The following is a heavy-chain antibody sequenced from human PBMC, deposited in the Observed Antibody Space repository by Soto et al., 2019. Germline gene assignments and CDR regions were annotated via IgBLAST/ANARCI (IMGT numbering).Heavy chain of an antibody. Sequence: EVQLLQSGGELVQPGESLRLSCAASGFIFNKYAMTWVRQAPGKGLEWVSAISGDGDTTYYADSVKGRFTISRDNSKNTLFLKMNSLRDEDTALYYCASPKVTSSWSSDYWGQGTLVTVSS. CDR3: ASPKVTSSWSSDY. D-gene: IGHD6-13*01. CDR2: ISGDGDTT. CDR1: GFIFNKYA. J-gene: IGHJ4*02. V-gene: IGHV3-23*01.